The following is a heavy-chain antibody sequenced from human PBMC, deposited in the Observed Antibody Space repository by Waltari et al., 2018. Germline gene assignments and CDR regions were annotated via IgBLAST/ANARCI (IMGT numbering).Heavy chain of an antibody. V-gene: IGHV3-21*01. CDR1: AFTFRSYS. D-gene: IGHD5-18*01. Sequence: EVQLLESGGDLVKPGGSLRLSCAAHAFTFRSYSMNGVRQVPGKGLECVSFISSGGSNIYYADSVKGRFTISRDNAKNSLYLQMNSLRVDDTAVYYCARIDGYNPDYWGQGTLVTVSS. CDR2: ISSGGSNI. CDR3: ARIDGYNPDY. J-gene: IGHJ4*02.